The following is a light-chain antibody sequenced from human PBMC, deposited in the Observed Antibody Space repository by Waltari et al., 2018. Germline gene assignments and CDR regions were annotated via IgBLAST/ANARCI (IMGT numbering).Light chain of an antibody. CDR1: SSDVGGYNY. J-gene: IGLJ2*01. V-gene: IGLV2-14*03. CDR2: DVS. CDR3: SSYTSSSVVV. Sequence: QSALTQPASVSGSPGQSITISSTGNSSDVGGYNYVYWYQQHPGKAPKLMIYDVSNRPSGVSNRFSGSKSGNTASLTISGLQAEDEADYYCSSYTSSSVVVFGGGTKLTVL.